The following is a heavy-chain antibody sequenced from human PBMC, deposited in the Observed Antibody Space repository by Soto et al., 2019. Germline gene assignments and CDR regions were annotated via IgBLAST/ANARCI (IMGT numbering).Heavy chain of an antibody. CDR3: ATLNSFGSDY. J-gene: IGHJ4*02. V-gene: IGHV3-74*03. Sequence: LRLSCAASGFTFSRFWMHWVRQAPGKGLVWVSRIYSDGSGPMYADSVKGRFTISRDNAKSTLYLQMNSLRAEDTAVYYCATLNSFGSDYWGQGTQVTVSS. D-gene: IGHD5-18*01. CDR2: IYSDGSGP. CDR1: GFTFSRFW.